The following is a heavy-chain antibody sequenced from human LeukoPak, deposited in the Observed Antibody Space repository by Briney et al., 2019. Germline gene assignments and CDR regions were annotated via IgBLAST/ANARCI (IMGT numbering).Heavy chain of an antibody. CDR3: ARTYSSWSYFDY. CDR2: IYYSGST. V-gene: IGHV4-59*08. Sequence: PSETLSLTCTVSGGSISSYDWSWIRQPPGKGLEWIGYIYYSGSTNYNPSLKSRVTISVDTSKNQFSLKLSSVTAADTAVYYCARTYSSWSYFDYWGQGTLVTVSS. D-gene: IGHD6-6*01. J-gene: IGHJ4*02. CDR1: GGSISSYD.